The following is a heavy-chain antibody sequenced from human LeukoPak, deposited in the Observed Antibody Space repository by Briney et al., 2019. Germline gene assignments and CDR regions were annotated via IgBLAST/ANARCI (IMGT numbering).Heavy chain of an antibody. J-gene: IGHJ6*02. CDR2: IYYSGST. Sequence: SETLSLTCAVSGDSIGGYYWSWIRQHPGKGLEWIGYIYYSGSTYYNPSLKSRVTISVDTSKNQFSLKLSSVTAADTAVYYCASVSSAYYDFWSGPYYYYGMDVWGQGTTVTVSS. CDR1: GDSIGGYY. D-gene: IGHD3-3*01. CDR3: ASVSSAYYDFWSGPYYYYGMDV. V-gene: IGHV4-31*11.